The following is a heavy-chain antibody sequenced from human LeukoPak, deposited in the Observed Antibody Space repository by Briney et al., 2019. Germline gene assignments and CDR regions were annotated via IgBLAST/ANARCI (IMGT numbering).Heavy chain of an antibody. CDR1: GFTLSSYA. CDR2: ISVSGNT. D-gene: IGHD5-18*01. Sequence: GGSLRLSCAASGFTLSSYAMSWVRQGPGKGLERVSAISVSGNTYHAGSVKGRFTISRDNSKNTLYLQMNSLRAEDTAVYYCAKRIQSAMATGYWGQGTLVTVSS. J-gene: IGHJ4*02. V-gene: IGHV3-23*01. CDR3: AKRIQSAMATGY.